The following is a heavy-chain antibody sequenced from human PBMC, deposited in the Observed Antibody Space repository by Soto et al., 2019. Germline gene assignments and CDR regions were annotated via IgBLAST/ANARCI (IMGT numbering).Heavy chain of an antibody. Sequence: EVQLCDSGGVLVQPGGSLRLSCAASGFTFSSYAMSWGRQAPGKGLEWIASISGSGGSGSGGRTFYRDSVKGRFIISRDNTENTVYLQMNSLIAEDTAVYYCAKSDESTGYFCNDYWGQGTLVTVSS. V-gene: IGHV3-23*01. CDR2: ISGSGGSGSGGRT. J-gene: IGHJ4*02. D-gene: IGHD3-22*01. CDR1: GFTFSSYA. CDR3: AKSDESTGYFCNDY.